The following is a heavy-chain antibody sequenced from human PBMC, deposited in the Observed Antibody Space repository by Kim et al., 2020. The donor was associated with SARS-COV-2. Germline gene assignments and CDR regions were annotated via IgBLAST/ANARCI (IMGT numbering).Heavy chain of an antibody. D-gene: IGHD2-8*01. J-gene: IGHJ5*02. CDR2: IGTAGDT. CDR1: GFTFSSYD. V-gene: IGHV3-13*04. CDR3: ARGRGYCTNGVCPPAFDP. Sequence: GGSLRLSCAASGFTFSSYDMHWVRQATGKGLEWVSAIGTAGDTYYPGSVKGRFTISRENAKNSLYLQMNSLRAGDTAVYYCARGRGYCTNGVCPPAFDPWGQGTLVTVSS.